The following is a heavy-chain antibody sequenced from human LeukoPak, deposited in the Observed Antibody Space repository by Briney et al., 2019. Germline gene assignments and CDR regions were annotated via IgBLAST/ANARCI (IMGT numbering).Heavy chain of an antibody. Sequence: PSETLSLTCTVSGGSISSSNYYWSWIRQPPGKGLEWIGYIYYSGSTNYNPSLTSRVTISVDTSKNQFSLNLNSVTAADTAVYYCARTTVTTFNYWGQGTLVTVSS. V-gene: IGHV4-61*01. J-gene: IGHJ4*02. CDR1: GGSISSSNYY. CDR3: ARTTVTTFNY. D-gene: IGHD4-17*01. CDR2: IYYSGST.